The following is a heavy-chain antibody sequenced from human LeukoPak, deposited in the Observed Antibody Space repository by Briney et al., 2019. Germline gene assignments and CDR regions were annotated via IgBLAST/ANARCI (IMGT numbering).Heavy chain of an antibody. V-gene: IGHV3-9*01. D-gene: IGHD4-23*01. Sequence: GGSLRLSCAASGFTFDDNAMHWVRHAPEKGLEWVSGISWNSGTTGYADSVKGRFTISRDNAKNSLHLQMNSLRDEDTALYYCAKDIGGTLSEASDIWGQGTMVTVSS. CDR3: AKDIGGTLSEASDI. CDR1: GFTFDDNA. J-gene: IGHJ3*02. CDR2: ISWNSGTT.